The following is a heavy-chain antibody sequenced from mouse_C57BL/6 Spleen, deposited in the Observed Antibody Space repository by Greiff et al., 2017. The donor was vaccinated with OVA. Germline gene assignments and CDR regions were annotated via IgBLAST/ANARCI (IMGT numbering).Heavy chain of an antibody. CDR1: GYTFTSYW. V-gene: IGHV1-55*01. J-gene: IGHJ2*01. Sequence: QVQLQQPGAELVKPGASVKMSCKASGYTFTSYWITWVKQRPGQGLEWIGDIYPGSGSTNYNEKFKSKATLTVDTSSSTAYMQLRSLTSEDSAVYYCARCGGSTAKGYYFDYWGQGTTLTVSS. CDR3: ARCGGSTAKGYYFDY. D-gene: IGHD2-1*01. CDR2: IYPGSGST.